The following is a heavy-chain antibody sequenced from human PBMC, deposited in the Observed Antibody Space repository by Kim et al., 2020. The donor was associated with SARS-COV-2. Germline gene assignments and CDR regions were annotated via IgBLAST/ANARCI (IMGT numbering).Heavy chain of an antibody. CDR3: TRDLYGHFDN. J-gene: IGHJ4*02. CDR1: GFSYSTYN. V-gene: IGHV3-21*01. CDR2: ISSTTSYI. D-gene: IGHD4-17*01. Sequence: GGSLRLSCAASGFSYSTYNMNWVRQAPGKGLEWLSSISSTTSYINYSDSIKGRFSISRDNAKNSLYLQMSDLRADDTAVYYCTRDLYGHFDNWGQGTQVTVSS.